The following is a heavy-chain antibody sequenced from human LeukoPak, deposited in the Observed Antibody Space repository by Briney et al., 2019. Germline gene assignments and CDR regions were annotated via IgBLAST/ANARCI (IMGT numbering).Heavy chain of an antibody. J-gene: IGHJ5*02. CDR3: ARQHYYGSGRPINWFDP. D-gene: IGHD3-10*01. CDR2: IYYSGST. CDR1: GVSISSSNSY. V-gene: IGHV4-39*01. Sequence: SETLSLTCTVSGVSISSSNSYWGWIRQPPGKGLEWIGSIYYSGSTYYNPSLKSRVTISVDTSKNQFSLKLSSVTAADTAVYYCARQHYYGSGRPINWFDPWGQGTLVTVSS.